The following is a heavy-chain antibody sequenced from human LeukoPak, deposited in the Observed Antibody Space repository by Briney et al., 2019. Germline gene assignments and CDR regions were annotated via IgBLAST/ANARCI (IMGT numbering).Heavy chain of an antibody. V-gene: IGHV3-48*02. CDR2: ITSDTKTI. CDR3: ARSVEGSFDY. Sequence: GGSLRLSCAASGFKFSIYSMNWVSQAPGKGLEWVSYITSDTKTIYYAGSVKGRFTISRDNAKNSLYLQMDSLRHEDTAVFYCARSVEGSFDYWGQGTLVTVSS. J-gene: IGHJ4*02. D-gene: IGHD3-3*01. CDR1: GFKFSIYS.